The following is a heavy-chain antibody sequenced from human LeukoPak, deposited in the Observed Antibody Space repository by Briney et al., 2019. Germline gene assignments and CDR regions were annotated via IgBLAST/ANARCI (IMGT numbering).Heavy chain of an antibody. CDR1: GYSFTSYW. J-gene: IGHJ4*02. V-gene: IGHV5-51*01. D-gene: IGHD3-9*01. CDR2: IYPGDSDT. Sequence: GESLKISCKGSGYSFTSYWIGWVRQMPGKGLEWMGIIYPGDSDTRYSPSFQGQVTISADKSINTAYLQWSSLKASDTATYYCARETYYDILTGYYTLFDYWGQGTLVTVSS. CDR3: ARETYYDILTGYYTLFDY.